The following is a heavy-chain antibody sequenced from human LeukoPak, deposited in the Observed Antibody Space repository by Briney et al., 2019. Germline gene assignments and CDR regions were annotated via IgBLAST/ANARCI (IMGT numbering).Heavy chain of an antibody. CDR1: GFTFSSYA. CDR3: AKDVLQGYSSSWFISYDAFDI. D-gene: IGHD2-2*01. Sequence: PGGSLRLSCAASGFTFSSYAMHWVRQAPGKGLEWVAVISYDGSNKYYADSVKGRFTISRDNSKNTLYLQMNSLRAEDTAVYYCAKDVLQGYSSSWFISYDAFDIWGQGTMVTVSS. CDR2: ISYDGSNK. J-gene: IGHJ3*02. V-gene: IGHV3-30-3*01.